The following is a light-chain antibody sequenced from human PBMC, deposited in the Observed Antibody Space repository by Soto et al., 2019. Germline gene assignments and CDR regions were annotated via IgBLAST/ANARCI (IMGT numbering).Light chain of an antibody. CDR3: QQYYTTPRT. J-gene: IGKJ1*01. Sequence: GITQSPYSLSVSLCERATIHCKSIQSAFYSSSNKNFLAWYQQKPGQPPKLLIYWASLRESGVPDRFSGSGSGTDFSLTISSLQAEDVAVYYCQQYYTTPRTFGQGTKVDIK. CDR1: QSAFYSSSNKNF. V-gene: IGKV4-1*01. CDR2: WAS.